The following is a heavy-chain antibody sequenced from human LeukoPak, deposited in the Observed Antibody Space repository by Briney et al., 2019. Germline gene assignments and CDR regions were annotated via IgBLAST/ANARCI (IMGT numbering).Heavy chain of an antibody. CDR1: GFTFSSYA. V-gene: IGHV3-30*04. CDR2: ISYDGSNK. Sequence: QPGGSLRLSCAASGFTFSSYAMHWVRQAPGKGLEWVAVISYDGSNKYYADSVKGRFTISRDKSKNTLYLQMNSLRAEDTAVYYCARIVGAIAQNWFDPWGQGTLVTVSS. J-gene: IGHJ5*02. D-gene: IGHD1-26*01. CDR3: ARIVGAIAQNWFDP.